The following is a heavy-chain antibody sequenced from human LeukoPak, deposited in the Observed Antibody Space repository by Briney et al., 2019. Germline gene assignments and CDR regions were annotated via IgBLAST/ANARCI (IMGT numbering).Heavy chain of an antibody. V-gene: IGHV4-39*01. Sequence: SETLSLTCTDSGGSISSSSYYWGWIRQPPGERLEWIGSIYYRGSTYYSPSLKSRVTTSVDTSKNQFSLKLSSVTAADTAVYYCASGHYDSSGYLDYWGQGTLVTVSS. CDR3: ASGHYDSSGYLDY. CDR1: GGSISSSSYY. CDR2: IYYRGST. D-gene: IGHD3-22*01. J-gene: IGHJ4*02.